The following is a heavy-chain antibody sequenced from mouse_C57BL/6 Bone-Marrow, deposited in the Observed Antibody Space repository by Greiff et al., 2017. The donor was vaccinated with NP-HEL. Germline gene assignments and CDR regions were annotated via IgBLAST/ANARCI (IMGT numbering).Heavy chain of an antibody. J-gene: IGHJ4*01. V-gene: IGHV1-64*01. CDR3: ATPIYYYGSSYGDYYAMDY. Sequence: VQLQQPGAELVKPGASVKLSCKASGYTFTSYWMHWVKQRPGQGLEWIGMIHPNSGSTNYNEKFKSKATLTLDKSSSTAYMQLSSLTSEDSAVYYCATPIYYYGSSYGDYYAMDYWGQGTSVTVSS. CDR2: IHPNSGST. D-gene: IGHD1-1*01. CDR1: GYTFTSYW.